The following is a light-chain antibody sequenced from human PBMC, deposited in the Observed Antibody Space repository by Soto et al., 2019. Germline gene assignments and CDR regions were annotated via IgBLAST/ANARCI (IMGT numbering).Light chain of an antibody. CDR3: ISYTTSSTVL. CDR2: EVS. CDR1: SSDVGSYKY. V-gene: IGLV2-14*01. Sequence: QSALTQPASVSGSPGQSITISCTGTSSDVGSYKYVSWYQHYPGKAPKLIIYEVSNRPSGVSDRFSGSKSGNTASLTISGLQAEDEADYYCISYTTSSTVLLGGGTKVTVL. J-gene: IGLJ2*01.